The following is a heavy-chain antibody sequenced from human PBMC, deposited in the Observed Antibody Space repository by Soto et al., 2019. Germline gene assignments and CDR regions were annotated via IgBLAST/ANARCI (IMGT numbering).Heavy chain of an antibody. CDR2: IYYTGST. CDR3: ARVLSSSSSGPYSPLDY. D-gene: IGHD2-15*01. Sequence: PSETLSLTCTVSGGSVSSDGYYWSWIRQPPGKGLEWITYIYYTGSTNYNPSLRSRVTISLDTSKNQFSLKLSSVTAADTAVYYCARVLSSSSSGPYSPLDYWGQGTLVTVSS. V-gene: IGHV4-61*08. CDR1: GGSVSSDGYY. J-gene: IGHJ4*02.